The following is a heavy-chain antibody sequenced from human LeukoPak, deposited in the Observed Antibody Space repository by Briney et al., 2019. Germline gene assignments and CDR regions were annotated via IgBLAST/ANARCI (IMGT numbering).Heavy chain of an antibody. D-gene: IGHD5-24*01. Sequence: GGSLRLSCAASGFTFSSYSMNWVRQAPGKGLEWVSSISSSSSHIYYADSVKGRFTISRDNAKNSLYLQMTSLRAEDTALYYCARGMSAVTQYNYFDPWGQGTQVTVSS. CDR1: GFTFSSYS. CDR3: ARGMSAVTQYNYFDP. J-gene: IGHJ5*02. CDR2: ISSSSSHI. V-gene: IGHV3-21*04.